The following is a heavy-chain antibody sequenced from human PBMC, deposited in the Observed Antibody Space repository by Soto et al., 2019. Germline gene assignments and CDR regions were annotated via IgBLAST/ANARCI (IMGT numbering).Heavy chain of an antibody. Sequence: AASVKVSCKASGGTFSSYAISWVRQAPGQGLEWMGGIIPIFGTANYAQKFQGRVTITADESTSTAYMELSSLRSEDTAVYYCASLVTAMVTGYYYGMDVWCQGTTVTVSS. D-gene: IGHD5-18*01. CDR3: ASLVTAMVTGYYYGMDV. J-gene: IGHJ6*02. V-gene: IGHV1-69*13. CDR1: GGTFSSYA. CDR2: IIPIFGTA.